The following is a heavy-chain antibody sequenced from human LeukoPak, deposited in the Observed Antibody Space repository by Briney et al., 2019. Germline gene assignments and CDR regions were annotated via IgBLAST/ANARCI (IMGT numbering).Heavy chain of an antibody. CDR1: GYTFTGYY. D-gene: IGHD2-21*02. V-gene: IGHV1-2*02. Sequence: ASVRVSCKASGYTFTGYYMHWVRQAPGQGLEWMGWINPNSGGTNYAQKFQGRVTMTRDTSISTAYMELSRLRSDDTAAYYCARGETAIVHYFYYMDVWGKGTTVTISS. CDR3: ARGETAIVHYFYYMDV. CDR2: INPNSGGT. J-gene: IGHJ6*03.